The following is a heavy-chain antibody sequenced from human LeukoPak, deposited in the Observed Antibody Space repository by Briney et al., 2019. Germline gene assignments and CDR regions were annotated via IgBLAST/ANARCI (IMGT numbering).Heavy chain of an antibody. CDR3: AREVRPAAILKIRGYFDY. CDR2: MNPNSGNT. CDR1: GYTFTSYD. J-gene: IGHJ4*02. D-gene: IGHD6-13*01. Sequence: GASVKVSCKASGYTFTSYDINWVRQATGQGLEWMGWMNPNSGNTGYAQKFQGRVTMTRNTSISTAYMELSSLRSEDTAVYYCAREVRPAAILKIRGYFDYWGQGTLVTVSS. V-gene: IGHV1-8*01.